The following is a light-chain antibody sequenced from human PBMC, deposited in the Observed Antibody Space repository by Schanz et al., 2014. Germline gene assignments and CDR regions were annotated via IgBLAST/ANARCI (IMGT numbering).Light chain of an antibody. CDR3: QHYSMSPL. CDR2: GAS. V-gene: IGKV3D-15*01. J-gene: IGKJ1*01. Sequence: EIGMTQSPATLSVSPGESATLSCRASQSVSTNLAWYQQKPGQAPRLLIHGASTRATGIPARFSGSGSGTDFTLTISSLEPEDFAVYYCQHYSMSPLFGQGTKVEIK. CDR1: QSVSTN.